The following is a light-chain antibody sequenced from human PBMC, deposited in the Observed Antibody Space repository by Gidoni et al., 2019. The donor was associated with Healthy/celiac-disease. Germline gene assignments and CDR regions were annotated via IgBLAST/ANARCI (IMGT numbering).Light chain of an antibody. CDR1: QSVSSS. Sequence: ELVLTQSPATLSLSPGERATLSCMASQSVSSSLAWYQQKPGQAPRLHIYDASNRATGIPARFSGSGSGTDFALTISSLEPEDFAVYYCQQRSNWPRLTFXGXTKVEIK. CDR2: DAS. J-gene: IGKJ4*01. CDR3: QQRSNWPRLT. V-gene: IGKV3-11*01.